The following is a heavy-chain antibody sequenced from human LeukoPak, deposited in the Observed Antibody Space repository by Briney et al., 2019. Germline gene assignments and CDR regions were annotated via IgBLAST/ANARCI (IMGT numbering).Heavy chain of an antibody. CDR1: GGSFSSSDYY. CDR2: INHSGST. CDR3: ASRKLGNDY. Sequence: PSETLSLTCTVSGGSFSSSDYYWGWIRQPPGKGLEWIGEINHSGSTDYNPSLRSRVTMSADPSKNQCPLKLSSVTAADTAVYYCASRKLGNDYGGQGTLVTVSS. J-gene: IGHJ4*02. V-gene: IGHV4-39*06. D-gene: IGHD7-27*01.